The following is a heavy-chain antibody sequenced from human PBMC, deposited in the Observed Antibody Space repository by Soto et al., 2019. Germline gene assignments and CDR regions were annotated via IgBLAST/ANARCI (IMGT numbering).Heavy chain of an antibody. D-gene: IGHD3-10*01. V-gene: IGHV4-34*02. CDR1: GGSFNGYS. Sequence: QVHLQQGGAGLLKASETLSLTCAVYGGSFNGYSWSWIRQPPGKGMEWIGKVHHGGNTNSNPSLKSGVTISGDTSKKQFSLPLSSVTAADTAVYYCASSPALYYYASGSRGFVPWGEGTLVTVSS. J-gene: IGHJ5*02. CDR2: VHHGGNT. CDR3: ASSPALYYYASGSRGFVP.